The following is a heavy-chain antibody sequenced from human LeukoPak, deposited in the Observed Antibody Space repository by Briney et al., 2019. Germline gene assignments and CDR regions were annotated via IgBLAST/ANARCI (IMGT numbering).Heavy chain of an antibody. Sequence: SETLSLTCTVSGGSISSGSYYWSWIRQPAGKGLEWIGRIYTSGSTNYNPSLKSRVTISVDTSKNQFSLKLSSVTAADTAAYYCARGIGQQLVYFDYWGQGTLVTVSS. CDR3: ARGIGQQLVYFDY. V-gene: IGHV4-61*02. D-gene: IGHD6-13*01. J-gene: IGHJ4*02. CDR1: GGSISSGSYY. CDR2: IYTSGST.